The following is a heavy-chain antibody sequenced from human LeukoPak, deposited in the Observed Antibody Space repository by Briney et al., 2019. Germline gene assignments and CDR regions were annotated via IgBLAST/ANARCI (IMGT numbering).Heavy chain of an antibody. CDR1: GFTFDDYA. V-gene: IGHV3-9*01. D-gene: IGHD6-19*01. Sequence: GGSLRLSCAASGFTFDDYAMHWVRQAPGKGLEWVSRISWNSGDIAYADSVKGRFTISRDNAKNSLYLQMNSLGPEDTASYYCAKGAGSSSFFYLRDPYFQHWGQGTLVIVSS. CDR2: ISWNSGDI. CDR3: AKGAGSSSFFYLRDPYFQH. J-gene: IGHJ1*01.